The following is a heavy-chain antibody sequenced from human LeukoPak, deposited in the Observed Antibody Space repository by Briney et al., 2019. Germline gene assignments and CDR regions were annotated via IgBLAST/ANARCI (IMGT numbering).Heavy chain of an antibody. D-gene: IGHD6-19*01. V-gene: IGHV3-7*01. Sequence: GGSLRLSCAASGFTFSSYWMTWVRQVPGKGLEWVANIRQDGNEQYYMDSVKGRFTISSDNAKNSLFLQMNSLRAEDTAVYYCARAPYSGGWYLMYWGQGTLVTVSS. J-gene: IGHJ4*02. CDR1: GFTFSSYW. CDR3: ARAPYSGGWYLMY. CDR2: IRQDGNEQ.